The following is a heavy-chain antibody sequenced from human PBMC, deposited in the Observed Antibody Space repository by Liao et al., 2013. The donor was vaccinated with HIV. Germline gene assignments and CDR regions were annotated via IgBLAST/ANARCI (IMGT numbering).Heavy chain of an antibody. CDR1: GGSINSGDYY. J-gene: IGHJ6*03. D-gene: IGHD2-2*02. V-gene: IGHV4-61*02. CDR2: IYTSGST. CDR3: AREIMCSSTSCYTNYYYYYMDV. Sequence: QVQLQESGPGLVKPSQTLSLTCTVSGGSINSGDYYWSWIRQPAGKGLEWIGRIYTSGSTNYNPSLKSRVTMSVDTSKNQFSLKLSYVTAADTAVYYCAREIMCSSTSCYTNYYYYYMDVWGKGTTVTVSS.